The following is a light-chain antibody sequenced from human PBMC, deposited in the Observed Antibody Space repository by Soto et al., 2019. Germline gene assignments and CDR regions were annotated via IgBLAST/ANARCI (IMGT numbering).Light chain of an antibody. CDR3: CLYAGSSTFENVV. CDR2: EGS. CDR1: SSDVGSYNL. J-gene: IGLJ2*01. V-gene: IGLV2-23*03. Sequence: QSALTQPASVSGSPGQSITISCTGTSSDVGSYNLVSWYQQHPGKAPKLMIYEGSKRPSGVSNRFSGSKSGNTASLTISGLQAEDEADYYCCLYAGSSTFENVVFGGGTKVTVL.